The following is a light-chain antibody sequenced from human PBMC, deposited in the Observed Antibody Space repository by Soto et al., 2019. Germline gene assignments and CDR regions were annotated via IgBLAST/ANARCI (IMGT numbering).Light chain of an antibody. CDR2: DGS. J-gene: IGLJ2*01. CDR3: CSYADTHVV. CDR1: SSDVGSYNL. Sequence: QSALTQPASVYGSPGQSITISCTGTSSDVGSYNLVSWYQQHPGKAPKLMMYDGSQRPSGVSNRISASKSGTTASLTISGLQAYEEDDYFCCSYADTHVVLGGGTQLTVL. V-gene: IGLV2-23*01.